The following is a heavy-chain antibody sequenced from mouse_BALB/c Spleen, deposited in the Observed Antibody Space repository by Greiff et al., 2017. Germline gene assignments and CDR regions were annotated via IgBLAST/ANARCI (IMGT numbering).Heavy chain of an antibody. V-gene: IGHV2-9*02. D-gene: IGHD2-4*01. CDR2: IWAGGST. CDR3: AREDYDYDEGGYAMDY. J-gene: IGHJ4*01. Sequence: QVQLKESGPGLVAPSQSLSITCTVSGFSLTSYGVHWVRQPPGKGLEWLGVIWAGGSTNYNSALMSRLSISKDNSKSQVFLKMNSLQTDDTAMYYCAREDYDYDEGGYAMDYWGQGTSVTVSA. CDR1: GFSLTSYG.